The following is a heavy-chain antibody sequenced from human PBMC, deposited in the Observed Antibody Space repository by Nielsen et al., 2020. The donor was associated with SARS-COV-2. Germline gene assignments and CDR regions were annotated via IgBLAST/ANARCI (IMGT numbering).Heavy chain of an antibody. Sequence: SVKVSCKPSGYTFTSYYINWVRQATAQGLEWMGWMNPNSDNTGYAQKFQGRVTMTRNTSISTAYMELSSLRSEDTAVYYCARNYYYSSGYYHEYFQHWGQGTLVTVSS. CDR2: MNPNSDNT. CDR3: ARNYYYSSGYYHEYFQH. CDR1: GYTFTSYY. V-gene: IGHV1-8*01. J-gene: IGHJ1*01. D-gene: IGHD3-22*01.